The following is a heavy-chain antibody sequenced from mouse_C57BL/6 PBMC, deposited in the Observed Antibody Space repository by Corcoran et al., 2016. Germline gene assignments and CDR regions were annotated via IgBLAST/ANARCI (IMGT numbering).Heavy chain of an antibody. Sequence: DVQLQESGPGLVKPSQSLSLTCSVTGYSITSGYYWNWIRQFPGNKLEWMGYISYDGSNNYNPSLKNRISITRDTSKNQFFLKLNSVTTEDTATYYCAREKGKGWYFDVWGTGTMVTVSS. J-gene: IGHJ1*03. V-gene: IGHV3-6*01. CDR1: GYSITSGYY. CDR3: AREKGKGWYFDV. D-gene: IGHD2-1*01. CDR2: ISYDGSN.